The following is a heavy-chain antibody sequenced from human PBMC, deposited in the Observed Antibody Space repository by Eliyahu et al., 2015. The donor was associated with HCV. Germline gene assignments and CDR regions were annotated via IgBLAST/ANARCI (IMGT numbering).Heavy chain of an antibody. Sequence: EVQLLESGGGLVXPGGSLRLSXXAXGFXFXXYAMSWVRQAPGKGLGWVSAISGSGGSTYYADSVKGRFTISRDNSKNTLYLQMNSLRAEDTAVYYCAKDLLQLPRGWFDPWGQGTLVTVSS. CDR1: GFXFXXYA. J-gene: IGHJ5*02. CDR3: AKDLLQLPRGWFDP. CDR2: ISGSGGST. V-gene: IGHV3-23*01. D-gene: IGHD2-2*01.